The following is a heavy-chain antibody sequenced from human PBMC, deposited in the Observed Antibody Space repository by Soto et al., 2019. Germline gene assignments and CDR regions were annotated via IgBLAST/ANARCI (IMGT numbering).Heavy chain of an antibody. CDR3: ARSRSRGTSCDY. CDR1: GYTFTSYD. D-gene: IGHD2-2*01. J-gene: IGHJ4*02. V-gene: IGHV1-8*01. CDR2: MNPNSGNT. Sequence: QVQLVQSGAEVKKPGASVKVSCKASGYTFTSYDINWVRQATGQGLEWMGWMNPNSGNTGYAQKFQGRVXMXRXXSISTAYMELSSLRSEDTAVYYCARSRSRGTSCDYWGQGTLVTVSS.